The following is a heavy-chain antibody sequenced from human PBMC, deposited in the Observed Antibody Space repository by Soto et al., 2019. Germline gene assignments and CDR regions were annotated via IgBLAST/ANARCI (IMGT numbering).Heavy chain of an antibody. CDR1: GGSISTGGSY. CDR3: AREPLT. J-gene: IGHJ4*02. CDR2: IYSSGST. Sequence: QVQLQESGPGLVKPSQTLSLTCTVSGGSISTGGSYWSWIRQHPGKGLEWIGYIYSSGSTYYNPAPKSRVTISVDTSKHQFSLQLSSVTPADTAVYYCAREPLTWGQGTLVTVSS. V-gene: IGHV4-31*03.